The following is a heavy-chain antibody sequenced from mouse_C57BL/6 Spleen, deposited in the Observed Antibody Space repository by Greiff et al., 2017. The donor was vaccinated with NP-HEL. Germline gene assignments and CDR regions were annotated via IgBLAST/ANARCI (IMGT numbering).Heavy chain of an antibody. J-gene: IGHJ2*01. CDR1: GYTFTSYW. CDR2: IDPSDSYT. D-gene: IGHD1-1*02. Sequence: QVQLQQPGAELVMPGASVKLSCKASGYTFTSYWMHWVKQRPGQGLEWIGEIDPSDSYTNYNQKFKGKSTLTVDTSSSTAYMQLSSLTSEDSAVYYCAKSYYQRYYFDYWGQGTTLTVSS. CDR3: AKSYYQRYYFDY. V-gene: IGHV1-69*01.